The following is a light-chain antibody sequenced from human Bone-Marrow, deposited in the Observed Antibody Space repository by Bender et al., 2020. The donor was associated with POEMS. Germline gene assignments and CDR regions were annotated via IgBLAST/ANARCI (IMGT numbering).Light chain of an antibody. V-gene: IGLV2-11*01. CDR2: DVT. J-gene: IGLJ1*01. CDR3: CSFAGGPYV. Sequence: QSALTQPRSVSGSPGQSVTISCTGTSSDVGVYNYVSWYQQHPGKAPKLMIYDVTKRPSGVSPRFSASKSGNMAFLTISGLQTEDEADYYCCSFAGGPYVFGTGT. CDR1: SSDVGVYNY.